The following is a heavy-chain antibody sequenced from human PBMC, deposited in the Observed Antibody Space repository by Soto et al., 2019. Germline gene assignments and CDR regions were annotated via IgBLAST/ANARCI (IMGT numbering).Heavy chain of an antibody. CDR1: GYTFTSYA. J-gene: IGHJ4*02. D-gene: IGHD3-16*01. CDR3: ATHHRRAITFE. Sequence: QVQLVQSGAEVKKPGASVKVSCKASGYTFTSYAISWVRQAPGQGLEWMGWISAYNGNTKYAQKLQGRVTMTTDTSTSTPYIELSILISHYTPVYYSATHHRRAITFEWGQGTLVTVSS. CDR2: ISAYNGNT. V-gene: IGHV1-18*01.